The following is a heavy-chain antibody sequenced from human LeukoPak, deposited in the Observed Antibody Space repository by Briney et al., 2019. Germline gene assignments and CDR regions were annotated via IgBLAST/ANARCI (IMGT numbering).Heavy chain of an antibody. CDR1: GFTFSNYW. V-gene: IGHV3-21*01. CDR2: ISTSSTYS. J-gene: IGHJ4*02. Sequence: GGSLRLSCAASGFTFSNYWMNWVRQAPGKRLEWVSSISTSSTYSYYADSVKGRFTISRDNAKNSLYLQMNSLRAEDTAVYYCARGSTTRIAVAPDYWGQGTLVTVSS. CDR3: ARGSTTRIAVAPDY. D-gene: IGHD6-19*01.